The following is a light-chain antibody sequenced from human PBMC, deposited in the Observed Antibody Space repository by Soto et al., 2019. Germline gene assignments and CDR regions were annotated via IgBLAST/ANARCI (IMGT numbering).Light chain of an antibody. Sequence: QAVLTQPASVSGSPGQSITISCAGTRSDIGASNSVSWYQHLPGRPPTLIIYEATNRPSGVSERFSGSKTGDTASLTISGLQADDEAEYFCISYKTDDTFVFGSGTKLTVL. CDR3: ISYKTDDTFV. CDR1: RSDIGASNS. J-gene: IGLJ1*01. CDR2: EAT. V-gene: IGLV2-14*01.